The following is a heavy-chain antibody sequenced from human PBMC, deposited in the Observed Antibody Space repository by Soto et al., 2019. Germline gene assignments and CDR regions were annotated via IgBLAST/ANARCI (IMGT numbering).Heavy chain of an antibody. CDR1: GFSFTSFW. Sequence: GGSLRLSCAASGFSFTSFWMSWVRQAPGKGLEWVAVISYDGSNKYYADSVKGRFTISRDNSKNTLYLQMNSLRAEDTAVYYCAREYSSRWCTRGGCFRRGMDVWGQAITVTVSS. CDR2: ISYDGSNK. V-gene: IGHV3-30-3*01. J-gene: IGHJ6*02. D-gene: IGHD6-13*01. CDR3: AREYSSRWCTRGGCFRRGMDV.